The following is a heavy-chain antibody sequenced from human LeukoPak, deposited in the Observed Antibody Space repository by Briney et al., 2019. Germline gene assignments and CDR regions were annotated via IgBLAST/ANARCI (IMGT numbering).Heavy chain of an antibody. CDR1: GFTVSSNY. Sequence: PGGSLRLSCAASGFTVSSNYMSWVRQAPGKGLEWVSVIYSGGSTYYADSVKGRFTISRDNSKNTLYLQMNSLRAEDTAVYYCARTQWLDEYYFDYWGQGTLVTVSS. J-gene: IGHJ4*02. V-gene: IGHV3-53*01. CDR3: ARTQWLDEYYFDY. CDR2: IYSGGST. D-gene: IGHD6-19*01.